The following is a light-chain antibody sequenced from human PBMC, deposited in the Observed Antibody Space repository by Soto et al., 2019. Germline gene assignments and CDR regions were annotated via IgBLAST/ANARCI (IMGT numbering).Light chain of an antibody. CDR2: DAS. V-gene: IGKV1-5*01. Sequence: DIQMTQSPSTLSASVGDRVTISCRATQSVGNLLAWYQQKPGQAPKLLIYDASSLESGVPSRFSGSGSGTEFALTISSLKPDDFASYYCQQYNTYPLTFGGGTRVEIK. J-gene: IGKJ4*01. CDR1: QSVGNL. CDR3: QQYNTYPLT.